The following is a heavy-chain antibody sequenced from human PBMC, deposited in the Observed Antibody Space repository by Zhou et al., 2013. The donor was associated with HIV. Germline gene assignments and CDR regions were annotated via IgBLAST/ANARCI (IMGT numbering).Heavy chain of an antibody. Sequence: QLVQSGAEVKKPGASVKVSCKASGYTFTGNFMHWVRQAPGQGLEWMGWINPNSGGTNYAQKFQGRVTMTRDTSSSTAYMELSRLRSDDTAVYYCARLQYYAGSGTSYYFYAMDVWGQGTAVAVSS. D-gene: IGHD3-10*01. CDR1: GYTFTGNF. CDR2: INPNSGGT. CDR3: ARLQYYAGSGTSYYFYAMDV. V-gene: IGHV1-2*02. J-gene: IGHJ6*02.